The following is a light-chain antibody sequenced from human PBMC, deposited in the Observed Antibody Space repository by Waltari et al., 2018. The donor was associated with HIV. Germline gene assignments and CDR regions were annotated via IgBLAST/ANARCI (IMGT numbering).Light chain of an antibody. CDR3: QAWDSKTAYV. CDR1: ELGDKY. V-gene: IGLV3-1*01. CDR2: QDT. Sequence: SYDLTQPPSVSVSPGQTATITRSGDELGDKYACWYQQKPGQSPILVIYQDTKRPSGIPERFSGSISGNTATLTISGTQAMDEADYYCQAWDSKTAYVFGTGTKVTVL. J-gene: IGLJ1*01.